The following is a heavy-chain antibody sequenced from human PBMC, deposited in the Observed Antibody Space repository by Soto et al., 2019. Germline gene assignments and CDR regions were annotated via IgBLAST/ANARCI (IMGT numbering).Heavy chain of an antibody. Sequence: PSLRLRLPWSLSPSSLSSHYYYWYWILQHTNTRLEWIGSIYSRGNTNYNPSLQSRIIMSMDMSENKFSLKLTSLTAANTAAYFCARGWYYCGMDVWGQGTTVAVSS. CDR1: PSSLSSHYYY. J-gene: IGHJ6*02. CDR2: IYSRGNT. CDR3: ARGWYYCGMDV. V-gene: IGHV4-31*02.